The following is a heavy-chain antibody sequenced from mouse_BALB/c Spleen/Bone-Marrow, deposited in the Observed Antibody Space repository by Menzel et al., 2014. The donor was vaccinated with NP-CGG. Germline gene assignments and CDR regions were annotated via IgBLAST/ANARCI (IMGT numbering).Heavy chain of an antibody. CDR3: AREGYYGLDY. V-gene: IGHV1-54*03. CDR2: INPGSGGT. J-gene: IGHJ2*01. CDR1: GYAFTNYL. Sequence: VKLVESGAKLVRPGTSVKVSCKASGYAFTNYLIEWFKQRPGQGLEWIGVINPGSGGTNFNEKFRGKATQTADKSSSTAYMQFNSLTSDDSAVYFCAREGYYGLDYWGQGTTLTVSS. D-gene: IGHD2-1*01.